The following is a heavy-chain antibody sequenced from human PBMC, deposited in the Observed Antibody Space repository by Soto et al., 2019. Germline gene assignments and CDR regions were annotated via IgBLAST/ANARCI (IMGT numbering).Heavy chain of an antibody. CDR3: TTDLNWSGT. Sequence: PGGSLRLSCVASEFSFSNLWMTWVRQASGKGLEFLATINPDGSETYYVESVKDRFTISRDNAKNSVSLHMNSLGVEDTGLYYCTTDLNWSGTWGQGTMVTVS. D-gene: IGHD3-3*01. CDR1: EFSFSNLW. J-gene: IGHJ5*01. V-gene: IGHV3-7*01. CDR2: INPDGSET.